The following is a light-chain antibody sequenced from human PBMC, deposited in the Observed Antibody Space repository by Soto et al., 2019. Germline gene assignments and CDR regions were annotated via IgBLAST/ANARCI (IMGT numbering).Light chain of an antibody. CDR3: QQYNNWQYT. Sequence: EIVMTQSPATLSVSPGERATLSCRASQSVSSNLAWYQQKPGQAPRLLIYGASTRATGIPGRFSGSGSGTEFTLTISSLQSEDFAVYYCQQYNNWQYTFGQGTKLEIK. CDR1: QSVSSN. V-gene: IGKV3-15*01. J-gene: IGKJ2*01. CDR2: GAS.